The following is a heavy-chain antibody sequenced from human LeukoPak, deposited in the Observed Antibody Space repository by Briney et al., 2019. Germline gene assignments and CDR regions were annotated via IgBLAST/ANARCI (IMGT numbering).Heavy chain of an antibody. CDR2: INHSGST. V-gene: IGHV4-34*01. D-gene: IGHD3-22*01. J-gene: IGHJ6*02. Sequence: PSETLSLTCAVYGGSFSGYYWSWIRQPPGKGLEWIWEINHSGSTNYNPSLKSRVTISVDTSKNQFSLKLSSVTAADTAVYYCASLRDDSSGTRLYYYYGMDVWGQGTTVTVSS. CDR3: ASLRDDSSGTRLYYYYGMDV. CDR1: GGSFSGYY.